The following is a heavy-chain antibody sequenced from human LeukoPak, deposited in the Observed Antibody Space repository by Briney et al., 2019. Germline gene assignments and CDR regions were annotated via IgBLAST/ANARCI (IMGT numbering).Heavy chain of an antibody. CDR2: IIPIFGTA. D-gene: IGHD3-10*01. CDR3: AREDATMVRGVTHSYYFDY. J-gene: IGHJ4*02. Sequence: GASVKVSCKASGGTFSSYAISWVRQAPGQGLEWMGAIIPIFGTANYAQKFQGRVTITADKSTSTAYMELSSLRSEDTAVYYCAREDATMVRGVTHSYYFDYWGQGTLVTVSS. V-gene: IGHV1-69*06. CDR1: GGTFSSYA.